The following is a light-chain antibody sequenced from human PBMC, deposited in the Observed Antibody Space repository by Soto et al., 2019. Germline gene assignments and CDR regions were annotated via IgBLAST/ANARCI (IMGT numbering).Light chain of an antibody. CDR1: QSVSSN. CDR2: DAS. Sequence: EIVMTQSPATLSVSQGERATLSCRASQSVSSNLAWYQQKPGQAPRLLIYDASNRATGIPARFSGSGSGTDFTLTISSLEPEDFAAYYCQQRSNWPLTFGGGTKVDIK. J-gene: IGKJ4*01. V-gene: IGKV3-11*01. CDR3: QQRSNWPLT.